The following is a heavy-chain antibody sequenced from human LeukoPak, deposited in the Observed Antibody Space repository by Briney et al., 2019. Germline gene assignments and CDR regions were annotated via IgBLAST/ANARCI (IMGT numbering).Heavy chain of an antibody. CDR2: IYYSEST. CDR3: ARIPTVTFFDY. J-gene: IGHJ4*02. V-gene: IGHV4-39*01. D-gene: IGHD4-17*01. CDR1: GGSISSSSYY. Sequence: SETLSLTCTVSGGSISSSSYYWGWIRRPPGKGLEWIGSIYYSESTYYKTSLKSRVTISVDTSKNQFSLKLSSVTAADTAVYYCARIPTVTFFDYWGQGTLVTVSS.